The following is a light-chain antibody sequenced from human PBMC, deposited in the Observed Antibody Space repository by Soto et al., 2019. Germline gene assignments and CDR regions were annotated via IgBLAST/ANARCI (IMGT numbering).Light chain of an antibody. CDR1: QSIGSD. Sequence: EIVMTQSPATLSVSPGETATLSCRASQSIGSDLAWYQQKPGQAPRLIVYGATTRATGIPARFIGSGSGTDFTLTISRLEPEDFAVYYCQQYGNSPQTFGQGTKVDIK. V-gene: IGKV3-15*01. CDR2: GAT. J-gene: IGKJ1*01. CDR3: QQYGNSPQT.